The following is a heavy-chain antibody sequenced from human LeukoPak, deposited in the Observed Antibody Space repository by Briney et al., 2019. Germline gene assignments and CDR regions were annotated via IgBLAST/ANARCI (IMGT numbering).Heavy chain of an antibody. J-gene: IGHJ4*02. CDR1: RYTFTGYY. CDR2: INPNSGGT. Sequence: ASVKVSCKASRYTFTGYYMHWVRQAPGQGLEWMGWINPNSGGTDYAQKFQGRVTMTRDTSITTAYMELRRLRSDDTAVYYCARSPDILTGEKFDYWGQGTLVTVSS. V-gene: IGHV1-2*02. CDR3: ARSPDILTGEKFDY. D-gene: IGHD3-9*01.